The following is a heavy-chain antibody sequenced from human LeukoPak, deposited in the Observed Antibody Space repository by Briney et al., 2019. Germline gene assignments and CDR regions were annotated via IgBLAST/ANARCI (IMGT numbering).Heavy chain of an antibody. D-gene: IGHD3-16*01. V-gene: IGHV4-4*02. Sequence: PSETLSLTCAVSGGSISSSNWWSWVRQPPGKGLEWIGEIYHSGGTYYNPSLKSRVTISADTSKNQFSLKLSSVTAADTAVYYCARRNWGSSRIDYWGQGTLVTVSS. CDR2: IYHSGGT. CDR3: ARRNWGSSRIDY. J-gene: IGHJ4*02. CDR1: GGSISSSNW.